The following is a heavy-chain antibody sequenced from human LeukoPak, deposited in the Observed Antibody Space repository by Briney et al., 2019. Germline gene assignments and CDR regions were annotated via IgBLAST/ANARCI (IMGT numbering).Heavy chain of an antibody. CDR3: ATLGMGYYYGSGSYYFDY. CDR2: IYYSGST. V-gene: IGHV4-30-4*01. CDR1: GGSISSGDYY. J-gene: IGHJ4*02. D-gene: IGHD3-10*01. Sequence: PSETLSLTCTVSGGSISSGDYYWSWIRQPPGKGLGWIGYIYYSGSTYYNPSLKSRVTISVDTSKNQFSLKLSSVTAADTAVYYCATLGMGYYYGSGSYYFDYWGQGTLVTVSS.